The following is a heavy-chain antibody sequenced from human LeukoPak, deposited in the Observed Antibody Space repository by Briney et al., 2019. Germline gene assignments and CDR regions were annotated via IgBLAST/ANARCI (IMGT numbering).Heavy chain of an antibody. CDR2: IYSGGST. D-gene: IGHD6-13*01. V-gene: IGHV3-53*01. CDR3: ARGGQRQQQLDY. CDR1: GFTVSTNY. Sequence: GGSLRLSCAASGFTVSTNYMSWVRQAPGKGLEWVPVIYSGGSTSYAASVKGRFTISRDNSKNTLYLQMNSLRAEDTAVYYCARGGQRQQQLDYWGQGTLVTVSS. J-gene: IGHJ4*02.